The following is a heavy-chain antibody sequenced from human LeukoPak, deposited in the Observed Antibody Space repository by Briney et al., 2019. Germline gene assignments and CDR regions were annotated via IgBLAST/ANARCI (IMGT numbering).Heavy chain of an antibody. CDR1: GFTFSSYW. CDR2: INTDGSST. J-gene: IGHJ6*03. V-gene: IGHV3-74*01. D-gene: IGHD1-7*01. CDR3: ARGVRYKWNYGLNYYYYMDV. Sequence: GGSLRLSCAASGFTFSSYWMHWVRQAPGKGLVWVSRINTDGSSTSHADSVKGRFTISRDNAKNTLYLQMNSLRAEDTAVYYCARGVRYKWNYGLNYYYYMDVWDKGTTVTVSS.